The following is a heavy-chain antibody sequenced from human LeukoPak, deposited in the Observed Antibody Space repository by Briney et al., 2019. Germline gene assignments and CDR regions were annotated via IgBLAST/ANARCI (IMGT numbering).Heavy chain of an antibody. J-gene: IGHJ4*02. CDR3: ARDGITCTRDY. CDR1: GFTFDDYA. V-gene: IGHV3-9*01. Sequence: GGSLRLSCAASGFTFDDYAMHWVRQAPGKGLEWVSGIAWNTGNTGYADSVKGRFTISKDTAKNSLDLQMNSLRAEDTAVYYCARDGITCTRDYWGQGALVTVSS. D-gene: IGHD5-24*01. CDR2: IAWNTGNT.